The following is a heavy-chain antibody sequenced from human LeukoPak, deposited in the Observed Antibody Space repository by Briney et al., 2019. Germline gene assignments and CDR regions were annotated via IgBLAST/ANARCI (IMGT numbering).Heavy chain of an antibody. CDR3: ARQSGGIQGGFDP. D-gene: IGHD2-15*01. Sequence: GESLKISFKGSGYSFTSYWIGWVRPMPGKGVGGMGIIYPGESDTRYSPSFQGQVTISADKSINTAYLQWSSLKASDTAMYYCARQSGGIQGGFDPWGQGTLVTVSS. J-gene: IGHJ5*02. V-gene: IGHV5-51*01. CDR2: IYPGESDT. CDR1: GYSFTSYW.